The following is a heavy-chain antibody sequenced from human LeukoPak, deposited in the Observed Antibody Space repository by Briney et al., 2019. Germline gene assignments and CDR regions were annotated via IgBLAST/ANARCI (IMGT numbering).Heavy chain of an antibody. D-gene: IGHD3-22*01. V-gene: IGHV4-30-2*01. J-gene: IGHJ3*02. Sequence: PSETLSLTCAVSGGSISSGGYSWSWIRQPPGKGLEWIGYIYHSGSTYYNPSLKSRVTISVDRSKNQFSLKLSSVTAADTAMYYCARGCSGYYESMLFDIWGQGTMVTVSS. CDR2: IYHSGST. CDR1: GGSISSGGYS. CDR3: ARGCSGYYESMLFDI.